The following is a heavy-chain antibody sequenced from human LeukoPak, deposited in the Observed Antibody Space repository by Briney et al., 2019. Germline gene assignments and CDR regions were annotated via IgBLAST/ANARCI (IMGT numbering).Heavy chain of an antibody. V-gene: IGHV1-2*02. CDR2: INPNSGGT. CDR3: AREGEYYYDSSGYPGY. D-gene: IGHD3-22*01. Sequence: ASVKVSCKASGYTFTGYYMHWVRQAPGQGLEWMGWINPNSGGTNYAQKFQGRVTMTRDTSISTAYVELSRLRSDDTAVYYCAREGEYYYDSSGYPGYWGQGTLVTVSS. CDR1: GYTFTGYY. J-gene: IGHJ4*02.